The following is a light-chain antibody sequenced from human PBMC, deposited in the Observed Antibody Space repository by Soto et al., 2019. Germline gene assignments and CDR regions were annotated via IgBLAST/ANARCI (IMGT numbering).Light chain of an antibody. CDR1: SSNIGAGYD. CDR3: QSYDSSLSGFYV. V-gene: IGLV1-40*01. Sequence: QLVLTQPPSVSGAPGQRVTISCTGSSSNIGAGYDVHGYQQLPGTAPKLLIDGNSNRPSGVPDRFSGSKSGTSASLAITGLQAEDEGDYYCQSYDSSLSGFYVFGTGTKLTVL. J-gene: IGLJ1*01. CDR2: GNS.